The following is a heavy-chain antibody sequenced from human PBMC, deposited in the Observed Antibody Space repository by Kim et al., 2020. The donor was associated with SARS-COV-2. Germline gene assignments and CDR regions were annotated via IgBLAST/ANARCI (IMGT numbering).Heavy chain of an antibody. CDR3: AKDIHYGDYVGGDPYYYYGMDV. J-gene: IGHJ6*02. Sequence: GGSLRLSCAASGFTFDDYAMHWVRQAPGKGLEWVSGISWNSGSIGYADSVKGRFTISRDNAKNSLYLQMNSLRAEDTALYYCAKDIHYGDYVGGDPYYYYGMDVWGQGTTVTVSS. CDR1: GFTFDDYA. D-gene: IGHD4-17*01. V-gene: IGHV3-9*01. CDR2: ISWNSGSI.